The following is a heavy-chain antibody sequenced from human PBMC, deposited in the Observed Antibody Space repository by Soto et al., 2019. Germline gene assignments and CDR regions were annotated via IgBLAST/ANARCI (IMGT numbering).Heavy chain of an antibody. J-gene: IGHJ5*02. CDR2: ISPDGRLS. V-gene: IGHV3-74*01. CDR1: GFTVGSDW. CDR3: ARSHIGTYGWFDP. D-gene: IGHD1-26*01. Sequence: PGGSLRLSCAASGFTVGSDWMHWVRQIPGKGLVWVSRISPDGRLSDFAVSLGGRFSISRDNAKNTVYLQMNSLTVDDTAVYYCARSHIGTYGWFDPWGQGTLVTVSS.